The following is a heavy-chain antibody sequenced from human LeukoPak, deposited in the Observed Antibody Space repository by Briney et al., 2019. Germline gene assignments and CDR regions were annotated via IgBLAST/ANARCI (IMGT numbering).Heavy chain of an antibody. CDR3: AKDPWSHYYYYYMDV. CDR2: IRYDGSNK. Sequence: GGSLRLSCAASGFTFSSYGMHWVRQAPGKGLEWVAFIRYDGSNKYYADSVKGRFTISRDNSKNTLYLQMNSLRAEDTAVYYCAKDPWSHYYYYYMDVWGKGTTVTISS. V-gene: IGHV3-30*02. J-gene: IGHJ6*03. CDR1: GFTFSSYG. D-gene: IGHD2-15*01.